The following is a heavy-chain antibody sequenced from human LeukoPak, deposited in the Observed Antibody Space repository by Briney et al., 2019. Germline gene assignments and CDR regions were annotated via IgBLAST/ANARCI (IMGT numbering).Heavy chain of an antibody. V-gene: IGHV3-30*18. Sequence: GGSLRLSRAAFGFTFSSYGMHWVRQAPGKGLEWVAVISYDGSNKYYADSVKGRFTISRDNSKNTLYLQMNSLRAEDTAVYYCAKAGGTYYYGSGSYSHWGQGTLVTVSS. J-gene: IGHJ4*02. CDR3: AKAGGTYYYGSGSYSH. CDR1: GFTFSSYG. CDR2: ISYDGSNK. D-gene: IGHD3-10*01.